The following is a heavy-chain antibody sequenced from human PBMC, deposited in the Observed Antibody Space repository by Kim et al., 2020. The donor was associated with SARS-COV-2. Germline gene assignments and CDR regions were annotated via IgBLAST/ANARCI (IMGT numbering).Heavy chain of an antibody. CDR1: GGSFSGYY. CDR2: INHSGST. Sequence: SETLSLTCAVYGGSFSGYYWSWIRQPPGKGLEWIGEINHSGSTNYNPSLKSRVTISVDTSKNQFSLKLSSVTAADTAVYYCARTPGWLLLRVTHFDYWGQGTLVTVSS. V-gene: IGHV4-34*01. J-gene: IGHJ4*02. CDR3: ARTPGWLLLRVTHFDY. D-gene: IGHD3-22*01.